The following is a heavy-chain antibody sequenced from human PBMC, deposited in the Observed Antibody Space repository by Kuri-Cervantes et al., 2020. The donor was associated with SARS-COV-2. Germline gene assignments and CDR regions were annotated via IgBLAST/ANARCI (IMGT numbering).Heavy chain of an antibody. J-gene: IGHJ6*02. V-gene: IGHV1-69*13. CDR3: ARVGPYYYYGMDV. CDR2: IIPIFGTA. Sequence: SVKVSCKASGYTFTSYGISWVRQAPGQGLEWMGGIIPIFGTANYAQKFQGRVTITADESTSTAYMELSSLRSEDTAVYYCARVGPYYYYGMDVWGQGTTVTVSS. CDR1: GYTFTSYG.